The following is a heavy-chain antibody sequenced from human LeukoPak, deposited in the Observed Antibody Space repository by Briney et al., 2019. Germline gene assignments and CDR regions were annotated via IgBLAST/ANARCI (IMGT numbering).Heavy chain of an antibody. CDR1: GFTFSSYW. J-gene: IGHJ4*02. CDR2: IKHDGSEK. V-gene: IGHV3-7*01. Sequence: GGSLRLSCAASGFTFSSYWMTWVRQAPGKGLEWVANIKHDGSEKYYVDSVKGRFTISRDNAENSLFLQMNSLRAEDTAVYHCARHQHGTFDYWGQGTLVTVSS. CDR3: ARHQHGTFDY.